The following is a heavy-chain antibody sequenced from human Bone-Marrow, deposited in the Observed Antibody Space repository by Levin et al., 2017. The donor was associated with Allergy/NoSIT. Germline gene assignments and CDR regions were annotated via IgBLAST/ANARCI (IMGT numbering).Heavy chain of an antibody. V-gene: IGHV2-5*02. CDR2: IYWDDDK. D-gene: IGHD6-19*01. J-gene: IGHJ6*03. CDR3: AHAYSSGWYGDYYYYMDV. Sequence: SGPTLVKPTQTLTLTCTFSGFSLSTSGVGVGWIRQPPGKALEWLALIYWDDDKRYSPSLKSRLTITKDTSKNQVVLTMTNMDPVDTATYYCAHAYSSGWYGDYYYYMDVWGKGTTVTVSS. CDR1: GFSLSTSGVG.